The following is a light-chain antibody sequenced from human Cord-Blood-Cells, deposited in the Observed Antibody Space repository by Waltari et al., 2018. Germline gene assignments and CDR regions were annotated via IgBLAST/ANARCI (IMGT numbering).Light chain of an antibody. V-gene: IGLV2-23*01. CDR1: SSDVGSYNL. CDR3: CSYAGSSTWV. CDR2: EGG. J-gene: IGLJ3*02. Sequence: QSALTQPASVSGSPGQSITISCTGTSSDVGSYNLVSWYQQHPGKAPKLMIYEGGKRPSCVSNRFSGSKSGNTASLTISGLQAEDEADYYCCSYAGSSTWVFGGGTKLTVL.